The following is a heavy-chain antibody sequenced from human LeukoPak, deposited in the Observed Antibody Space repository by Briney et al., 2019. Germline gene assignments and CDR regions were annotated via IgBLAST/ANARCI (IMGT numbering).Heavy chain of an antibody. V-gene: IGHV3-21*01. CDR3: ARPQLGMGYSYHMDV. D-gene: IGHD6-13*01. Sequence: GGPLRLSCEASGFTFSSYTINWVRQAPGKGLEWVSSISSSSVSINYADSVKGRFTISRDNAKNSLYLQMNSLRPEDTAVYYCARPQLGMGYSYHMDVWGKGTSVTVSS. CDR2: ISSSSVSI. CDR1: GFTFSSYT. J-gene: IGHJ6*03.